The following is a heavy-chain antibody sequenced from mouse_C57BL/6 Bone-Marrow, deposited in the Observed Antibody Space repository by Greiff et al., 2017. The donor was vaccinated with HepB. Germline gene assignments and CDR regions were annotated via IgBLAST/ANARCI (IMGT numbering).Heavy chain of an antibody. CDR3: ARHSGSSYFDY. V-gene: IGHV5-15*01. Sequence: EVKVVESGGGLVQPGGSLKLSCAASGFTFSDYGMAWVRQAPRKGPEWVAFLSNLAYSIYYADTVTGRFTISRENAKNTLYLEMSSLRSEDTAMYYCARHSGSSYFDYWGQGTTLTVSS. CDR2: LSNLAYSI. J-gene: IGHJ2*01. D-gene: IGHD1-1*01. CDR1: GFTFSDYG.